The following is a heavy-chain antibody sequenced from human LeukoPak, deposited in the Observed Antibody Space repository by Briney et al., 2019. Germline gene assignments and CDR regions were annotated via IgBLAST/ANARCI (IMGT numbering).Heavy chain of an antibody. CDR3: ARRGSYWHFDY. Sequence: GGSLRLSCAASGLTFSNYAMHWVRQAPGKGLEYVSAVSSNGGSTYYADSVKGRFTISRDNSKNTLYLQMGSLRAEDMAVYYCARRGSYWHFDYWGQGTLVTVSS. V-gene: IGHV3-64*02. D-gene: IGHD1-26*01. CDR1: GLTFSNYA. J-gene: IGHJ4*02. CDR2: VSSNGGST.